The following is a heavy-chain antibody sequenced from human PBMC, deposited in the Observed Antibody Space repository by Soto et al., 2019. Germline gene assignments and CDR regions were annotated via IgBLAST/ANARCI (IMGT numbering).Heavy chain of an antibody. CDR2: IYYSGTT. V-gene: IGHV4-28*01. CDR1: GYSISSSNW. CDR3: ARREIQGPIDY. J-gene: IGHJ4*02. D-gene: IGHD1-26*01. Sequence: QVQLQESGPGLVKPSDTLSLTCAVSGYSISSSNWWGWIRQPPGKGLEWIGYIYYSGTTYYNPSLKGRVTMAVDTSKNQFSLKMTSVTAVDTAVYYCARREIQGPIDYWGQGTLVTVSS.